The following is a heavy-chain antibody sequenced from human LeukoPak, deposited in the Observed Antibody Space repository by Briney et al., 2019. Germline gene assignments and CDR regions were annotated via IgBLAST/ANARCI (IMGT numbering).Heavy chain of an antibody. Sequence: GGSLRLSCAASGFTFSSYWMHWVRQAPGKGLVWVSRINSDGSSTSYADSVKGRFTISRDNAKNTLYLQMNSLRAEDTAVYSCARDLRYDYVWGSYRWNEGFDYWGQGTLVTVSS. CDR2: INSDGSST. V-gene: IGHV3-74*01. D-gene: IGHD3-16*02. CDR1: GFTFSSYW. CDR3: ARDLRYDYVWGSYRWNEGFDY. J-gene: IGHJ4*02.